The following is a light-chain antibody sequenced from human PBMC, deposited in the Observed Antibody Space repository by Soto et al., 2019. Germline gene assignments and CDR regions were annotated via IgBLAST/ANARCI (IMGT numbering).Light chain of an antibody. CDR1: SSDVGGYNY. CDR3: SSYTSSSTLYV. CDR2: EVS. V-gene: IGLV2-14*01. Sequence: QSALTQPASVSGSPGQSITISCTGTSSDVGGYNYVSWYQQHPGKAPKRKIYEVSNRHSGVSNRFSGSKSGNTASLTISGLQAEDEADYYCSSYTSSSTLYVFGTGTKLTVL. J-gene: IGLJ1*01.